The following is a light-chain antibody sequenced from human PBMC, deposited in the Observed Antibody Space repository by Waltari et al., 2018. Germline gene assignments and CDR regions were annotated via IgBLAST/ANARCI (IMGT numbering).Light chain of an antibody. Sequence: DVVMTQSPLSLPVTLGQPASISCRSSQSLVHSDGNTYLNWFQQRPGQSPRRLIYKVSNPDSRVPDRFSGSGSGTDFTLKISRVEAGDVGFYYCMQGTHWPPYTFGQGTKLEIK. CDR1: QSLVHSDGNTY. CDR3: MQGTHWPPYT. J-gene: IGKJ2*01. CDR2: KVS. V-gene: IGKV2-30*02.